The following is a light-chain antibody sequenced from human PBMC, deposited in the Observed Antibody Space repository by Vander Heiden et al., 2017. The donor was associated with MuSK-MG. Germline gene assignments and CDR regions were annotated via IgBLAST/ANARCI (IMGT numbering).Light chain of an antibody. CDR3: QQLNSYPPST. Sequence: SRFTQSPSCLSASVGDRVTLACRASQGISSYLAWYQQKPGKAPKLLIYAASTLQTGVPSRSSGSGPGTEFTLTISSRQPEDVATYYCQQLNSYPPSTFGGGTKVEIK. V-gene: IGKV1-9*01. CDR1: QGISSY. J-gene: IGKJ4*01. CDR2: AAS.